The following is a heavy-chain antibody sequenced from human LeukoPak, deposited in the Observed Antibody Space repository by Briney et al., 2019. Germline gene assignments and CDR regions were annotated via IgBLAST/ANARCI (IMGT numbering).Heavy chain of an antibody. CDR2: ISSSSSYI. J-gene: IGHJ4*02. D-gene: IGHD5-18*01. CDR1: GFTFSSYS. Sequence: GGSLRLSCAASGFTFSSYSMNWVRQAPGKGLEWVSSISSSSSYIYYADSVKGRSTIPRDNAKNSLYLQMNSLRAEDTAVYYCARWGAMVTWIDYWGQGTLVTVSS. V-gene: IGHV3-21*01. CDR3: ARWGAMVTWIDY.